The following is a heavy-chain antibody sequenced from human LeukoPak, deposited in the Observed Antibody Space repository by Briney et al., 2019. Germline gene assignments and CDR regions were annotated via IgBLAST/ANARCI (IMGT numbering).Heavy chain of an antibody. J-gene: IGHJ2*01. CDR3: AKLSAYRVFMCVDL. D-gene: IGHD2/OR15-2a*01. Sequence: GGSLRLSCAASGFTFGSYAMTWVRQAPGKGLEWVASISGSGRSTYYTDSVKGRFSISRDNSNNTLYFQMTNLRGEDTALYYCAKLSAYRVFMCVDLWGRGTLVTAAS. V-gene: IGHV3-23*01. CDR2: ISGSGRST. CDR1: GFTFGSYA.